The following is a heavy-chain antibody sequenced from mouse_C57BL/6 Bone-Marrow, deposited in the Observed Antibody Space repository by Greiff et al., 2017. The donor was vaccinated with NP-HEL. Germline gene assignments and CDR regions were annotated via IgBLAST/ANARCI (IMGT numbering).Heavy chain of an antibody. CDR2: IDPENGDT. CDR1: GFNIKDDY. J-gene: IGHJ4*01. D-gene: IGHD2-12*01. Sequence: EVQLHQSGAELVRPGASVKLSCTASGFNIKDDYMHWVKQRPEQGLEWIGWIDPENGDTEYASKFQGKATITADTSSNTAYLQLSSLTSEDTAVYYCTTLRGYAMDYWGQGTSVTVSS. V-gene: IGHV14-4*01. CDR3: TTLRGYAMDY.